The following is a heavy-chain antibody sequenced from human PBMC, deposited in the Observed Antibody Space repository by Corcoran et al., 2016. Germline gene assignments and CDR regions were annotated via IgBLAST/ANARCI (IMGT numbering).Heavy chain of an antibody. Sequence: EVQLVESGGGLVKPGGSLRLSCAASGFTFSSYSMNWVRQAPGKGLEWVSSISSSSSYIYYADSVKGRFTISRDNAKNSLYLQMNSLRAEDTAVYYCARDNGRGGAPPYYLDYWGQGTLVTVSS. CDR3: ARDNGRGGAPPYYLDY. CDR2: ISSSSSYI. CDR1: GFTFSSYS. D-gene: IGHD1-26*01. V-gene: IGHV3-21*01. J-gene: IGHJ4*02.